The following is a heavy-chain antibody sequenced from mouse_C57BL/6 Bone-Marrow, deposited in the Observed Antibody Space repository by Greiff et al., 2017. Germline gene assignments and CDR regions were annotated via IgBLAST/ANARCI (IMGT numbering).Heavy chain of an antibody. CDR2: ISSGGDYI. J-gene: IGHJ3*01. V-gene: IGHV5-9-1*02. D-gene: IGHD3-1*01. CDR1: GFTFSSYA. CDR3: TRDWALFAY. Sequence: EVKLMESGEGLVKPGGSLKLSCAASGFTFSSYAMSWVRQTPEKRLEWVAYISSGGDYIYYADTVKGRFTISRDNARNTLYLQMSSLKSEDTAMYYCTRDWALFAYWGQGTLVTVSA.